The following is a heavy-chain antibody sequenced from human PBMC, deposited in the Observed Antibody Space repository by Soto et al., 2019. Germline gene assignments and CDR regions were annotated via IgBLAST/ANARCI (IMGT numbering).Heavy chain of an antibody. Sequence: QVQLVQSGAEVKKPGASVKVSCKASGYTFTGYYMHWVRQAPGQGLEWMGWINPNSGGTNYAQKVQGWVTMTRDTSISTAYMELSRLRSDDTAVYYCARDRGRGDSSSLDMDVWGQGTTVTVSS. CDR2: INPNSGGT. J-gene: IGHJ6*02. CDR1: GYTFTGYY. CDR3: ARDRGRGDSSSLDMDV. D-gene: IGHD6-13*01. V-gene: IGHV1-2*04.